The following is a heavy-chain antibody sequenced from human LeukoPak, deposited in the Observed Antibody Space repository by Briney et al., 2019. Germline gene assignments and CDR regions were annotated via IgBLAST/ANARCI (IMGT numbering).Heavy chain of an antibody. D-gene: IGHD3-22*01. CDR1: GFTFDDYA. Sequence: PGGSLRLSCAASGFTFDDYAMYWVRQAPGKGLEWVSGITWNSGIKDYADSVKGRFTISRDNAKNSLYLQMNSLRAEDTAVYYCATPKDPITMIVVALDYWGQGTLVTVSA. CDR2: ITWNSGIK. CDR3: ATPKDPITMIVVALDY. V-gene: IGHV3-9*01. J-gene: IGHJ4*02.